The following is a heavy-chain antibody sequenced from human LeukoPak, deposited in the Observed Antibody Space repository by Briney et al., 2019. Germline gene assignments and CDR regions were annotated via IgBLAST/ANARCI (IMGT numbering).Heavy chain of an antibody. CDR1: GFTFSNAW. CDR2: IKSKTDGGTT. D-gene: IGHD2-2*01. Sequence: PGGSLRLSCAASGFTFSNAWMSWVRQAPGKGLEWVGRIKSKTDGGTTDYAAPVKGRYPISRAASKNTLSLQMNSLKTEDTAVYYCTTFDIVVVPAARLAPYYYYMDVWGKGTTVTVSS. CDR3: TTFDIVVVPAARLAPYYYYMDV. J-gene: IGHJ6*03. V-gene: IGHV3-15*01.